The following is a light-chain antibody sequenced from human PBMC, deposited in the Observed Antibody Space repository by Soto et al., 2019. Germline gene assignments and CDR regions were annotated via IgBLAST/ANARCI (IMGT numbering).Light chain of an antibody. CDR2: DAS. Sequence: EIVLTQSPATLSLSPGERVTLSCGASQSIGSYLAWYQQTPGQAPRLLIYDASYRATGIPARFSGSGPGTAFTLSISSLEPEDFAVYYCQYRSGWLRTFGQGTKVDIK. CDR3: QYRSGWLRT. CDR1: QSIGSY. V-gene: IGKV3-11*01. J-gene: IGKJ1*01.